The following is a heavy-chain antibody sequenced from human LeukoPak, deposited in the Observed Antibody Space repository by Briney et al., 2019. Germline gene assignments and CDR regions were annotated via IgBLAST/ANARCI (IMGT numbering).Heavy chain of an antibody. CDR2: ISSSGSTI. CDR1: GFTFNIYE. D-gene: IGHD5-18*01. CDR3: ARRATTERGHSYGLDF. J-gene: IGHJ4*02. V-gene: IGHV3-48*03. Sequence: GGSLRLSCAASGFTFNIYEMNWVRQAPGKGLEWVSYISSSGSTIYYADSVKGRFTISRDNAKNSLYLQMNSLRAEDTAVYYCARRATTERGHSYGLDFWGQGTLVTVSS.